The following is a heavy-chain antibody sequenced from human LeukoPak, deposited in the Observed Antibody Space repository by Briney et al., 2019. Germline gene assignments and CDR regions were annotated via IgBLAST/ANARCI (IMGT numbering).Heavy chain of an antibody. CDR2: IWYDGSNK. CDR1: GFTFSSYG. D-gene: IGHD1-7*01. Sequence: GRSLRLSCAASGFTFSSYGMHWVRQAPGKGLEWVAVIWYDGSNKYYADFVKGRFIISRDNSKNTLYLQMNSLRAEDTAVYYCARGLNWNYVRHLDYWGQGTLVTVSS. J-gene: IGHJ4*02. CDR3: ARGLNWNYVRHLDY. V-gene: IGHV3-33*01.